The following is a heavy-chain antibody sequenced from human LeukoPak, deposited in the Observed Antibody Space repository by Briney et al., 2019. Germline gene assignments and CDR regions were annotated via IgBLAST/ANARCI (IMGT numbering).Heavy chain of an antibody. D-gene: IGHD6-19*01. CDR2: IWYDGSNK. CDR1: GFTFSSYG. Sequence: GRSLRLSCAASGFTFSSYGTHWVRQAPGKGLEWVAVIWYDGSNKYYADSVKGRFTISRDNSKNTLYLQMNSLRAEDTAVYYCARPYSSGWYGDYYFDYWGQGTLVTVSS. CDR3: ARPYSSGWYGDYYFDY. J-gene: IGHJ4*02. V-gene: IGHV3-33*01.